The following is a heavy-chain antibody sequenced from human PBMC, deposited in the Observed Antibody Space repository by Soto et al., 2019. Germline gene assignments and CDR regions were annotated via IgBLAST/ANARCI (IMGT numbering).Heavy chain of an antibody. J-gene: IGHJ5*02. Sequence: SETLSLTCAVYGGSFSGYYWSWIRQPPGKGLEWIGEINHSGSTNYNPSLKSRVTISVDTSKNQFPLKLSSVTAADTAVYYCARADYSNWFDPWGQGTLVTVSS. CDR1: GGSFSGYY. V-gene: IGHV4-34*01. CDR3: ARADYSNWFDP. CDR2: INHSGST. D-gene: IGHD2-21*01.